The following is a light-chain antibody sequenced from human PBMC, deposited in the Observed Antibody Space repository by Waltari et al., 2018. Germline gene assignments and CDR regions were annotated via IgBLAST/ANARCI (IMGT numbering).Light chain of an antibody. CDR2: GAS. CDR1: QSVSRA. J-gene: IGKJ1*01. Sequence: EIVLTQSPGRLSSSPGERVTLSCRASQSVSRAFAWYQQKPGQAPRLLIFGASNRATGIPDRFSGSGSETDFSLTISRLEPEDFAVYYCQHYVRLPATFGRGTKVEIK. V-gene: IGKV3-20*01. CDR3: QHYVRLPAT.